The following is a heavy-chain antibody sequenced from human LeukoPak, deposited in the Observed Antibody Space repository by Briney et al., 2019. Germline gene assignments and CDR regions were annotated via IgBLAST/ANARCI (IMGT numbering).Heavy chain of an antibody. J-gene: IGHJ4*02. Sequence: SQTLSLTCGISGDSVSNNSVAWNWIRQSPSRGLEWLGRTYYRSKWYNDYALSVKSRITINPDTSRNQFSLQLNSMTPEDTAVYYCARVQQQLVIDDWGQGTLVTVSS. CDR1: GDSVSNNSVA. D-gene: IGHD6-13*01. CDR3: ARVQQQLVIDD. CDR2: TYYRSKWYN. V-gene: IGHV6-1*01.